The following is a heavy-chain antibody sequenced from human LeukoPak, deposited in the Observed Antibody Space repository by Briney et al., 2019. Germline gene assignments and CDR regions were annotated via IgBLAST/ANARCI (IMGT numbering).Heavy chain of an antibody. Sequence: GGSLRLSCAASGFTFSNAWMSWVRQAPGKGLEWAGRIKSKTDGGTTDYAAPVKGRFTISRDDSKNTLYLQMNSLKTEDTAVYYCTTQGPYCSSTSCYSIDYWGQGTLVTVSS. CDR1: GFTFSNAW. D-gene: IGHD2-2*01. J-gene: IGHJ4*02. V-gene: IGHV3-15*01. CDR3: TTQGPYCSSTSCYSIDY. CDR2: IKSKTDGGTT.